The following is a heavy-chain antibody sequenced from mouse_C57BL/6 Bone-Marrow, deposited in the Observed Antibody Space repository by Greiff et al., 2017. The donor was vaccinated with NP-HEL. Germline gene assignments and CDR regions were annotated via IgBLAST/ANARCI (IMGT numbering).Heavy chain of an antibody. CDR3: APGDDGYPYAMDY. Sequence: QVHVKQPGAELVKPGASVKLSCKASGYTFTSYWMHWVKQRPGQGLEWIGMIHPNSGSTNYNEKFKSKATLTVDKSSSTAYMQLSSLTSEDSAVYYCAPGDDGYPYAMDYWGQGTSVTVSS. V-gene: IGHV1-64*01. J-gene: IGHJ4*01. D-gene: IGHD2-3*01. CDR2: IHPNSGST. CDR1: GYTFTSYW.